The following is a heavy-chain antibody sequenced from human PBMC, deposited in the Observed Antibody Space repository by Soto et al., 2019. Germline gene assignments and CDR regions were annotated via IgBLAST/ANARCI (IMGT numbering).Heavy chain of an antibody. Sequence: GESLKISCAASGFTLSSYWMSWVRQAPGKGLEWVANIKEDGSEKYYVDSVKGRFTISRDDAKNSLYLQMNSLRAEDTAVYYCVRAVGGASSYWGLGTLVTVSS. CDR3: VRAVGGASSY. V-gene: IGHV3-7*01. CDR2: IKEDGSEK. D-gene: IGHD3-16*01. CDR1: GFTLSSYW. J-gene: IGHJ4*02.